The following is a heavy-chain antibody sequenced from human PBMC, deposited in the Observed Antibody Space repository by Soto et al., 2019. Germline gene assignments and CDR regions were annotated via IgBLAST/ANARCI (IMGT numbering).Heavy chain of an antibody. CDR3: ARHGVGTYHFDY. CDR1: GYTFTTYA. CDR2: INDANGNT. J-gene: IGHJ4*02. Sequence: ASVKVSCKASGYTFTTYAMHWVRQAPGQRLEWMGWINDANGNTKYSENYQGRVTITRDTSARTAYMELSSLRSEDTAVYYCARHGVGTYHFDYWGQGTLVTVS. V-gene: IGHV1-3*01. D-gene: IGHD1-1*01.